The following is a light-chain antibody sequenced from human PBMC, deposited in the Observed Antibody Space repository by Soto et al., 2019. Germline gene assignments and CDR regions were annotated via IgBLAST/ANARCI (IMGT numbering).Light chain of an antibody. V-gene: IGLV2-14*01. Sequence: QSALTQPASVSGSPGQAITISCSGSSSDVGAHNFVSWYQHHPGKAPKLMIYEVSNRPSGGSNRFAGSKSVNTASLTISGLQAEDEADYYCNSYTSSNTYVFGSGTKVTVL. CDR3: NSYTSSNTYV. J-gene: IGLJ1*01. CDR2: EVS. CDR1: SSDVGAHNF.